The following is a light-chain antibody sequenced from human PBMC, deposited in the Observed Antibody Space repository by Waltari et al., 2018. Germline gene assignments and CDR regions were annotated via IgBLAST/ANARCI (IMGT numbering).Light chain of an antibody. V-gene: IGLV1-44*01. J-gene: IGLJ3*02. CDR2: GDN. Sequence: QSVLTKPPSASGTPGQRVTISCSGSIPHIDSNTVHWYRQLPGTAPKLLIYGDNQRPSGVPDRFSGSKSGTSASLAISGLQSADEADYYCAGWDDSLNGPVFGGGTKLTVL. CDR1: IPHIDSNT. CDR3: AGWDDSLNGPV.